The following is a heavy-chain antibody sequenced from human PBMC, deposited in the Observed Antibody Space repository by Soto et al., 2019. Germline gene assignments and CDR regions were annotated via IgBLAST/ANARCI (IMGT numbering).Heavy chain of an antibody. Sequence: ASETLSLTCTVSGGSISSYYWSWIRQPPGKGLEWIGYIYYSGSTNYNPSLKSRVAISVDTSRNQFSLKLSSVTAADTAVYYCARAIVRGYCSSTSCYRWYFDLWGRGTLVT. J-gene: IGHJ2*01. CDR2: IYYSGST. CDR3: ARAIVRGYCSSTSCYRWYFDL. D-gene: IGHD2-2*01. CDR1: GGSISSYY. V-gene: IGHV4-59*01.